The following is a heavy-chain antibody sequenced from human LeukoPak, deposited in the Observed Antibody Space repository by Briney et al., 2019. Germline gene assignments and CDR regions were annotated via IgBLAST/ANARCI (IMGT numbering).Heavy chain of an antibody. D-gene: IGHD3-22*01. V-gene: IGHV4-39*07. Sequence: SETLYLTCTVSGGSISSSSYYWGWIRQPPGKGLEWIGSIYYSGSTYYNPSLKSRVTISVYKSSKQFSLKLSSVSAADTAVYYCARYYEYDSSGYAFDIWGQGTMVTVSS. CDR2: IYYSGST. CDR3: ARYYEYDSSGYAFDI. J-gene: IGHJ3*02. CDR1: GGSISSSSYY.